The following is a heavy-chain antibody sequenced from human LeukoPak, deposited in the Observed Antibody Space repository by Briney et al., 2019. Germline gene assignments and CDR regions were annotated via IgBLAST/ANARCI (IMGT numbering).Heavy chain of an antibody. V-gene: IGHV3-53*01. J-gene: IGHJ4*02. D-gene: IGHD2-8*01. Sequence: GGSLRLSCAASGFTVSGNYMTWVRQALGKGLEWVSGIYSGGNTYYADSVEGRFTISRDNSKNTLYLQMNNLRAEDTAVYYCARKVYDWGQGTLVTVSS. CDR2: IYSGGNT. CDR1: GFTVSGNY. CDR3: ARKVYD.